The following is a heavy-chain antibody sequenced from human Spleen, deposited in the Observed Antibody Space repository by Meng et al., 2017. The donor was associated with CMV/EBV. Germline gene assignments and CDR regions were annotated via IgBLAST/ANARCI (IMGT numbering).Heavy chain of an antibody. Sequence: ACGFTFSDYYMTWSRQAPGKGLEWVSYIRSSGSTIYYADSVKGRFTISRDNAKNSLYLQMNSLRPEDTAVYYCARALYYYDSSGSGYWGQGTLVTVSS. CDR2: IRSSGSTI. CDR1: GFTFSDYY. V-gene: IGHV3-11*01. CDR3: ARALYYYDSSGSGY. J-gene: IGHJ4*02. D-gene: IGHD3-22*01.